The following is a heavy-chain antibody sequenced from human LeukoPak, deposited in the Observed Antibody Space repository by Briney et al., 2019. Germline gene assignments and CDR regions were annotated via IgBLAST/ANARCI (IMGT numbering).Heavy chain of an antibody. V-gene: IGHV4-4*02. J-gene: IGHJ4*01. CDR3: ARNAGNSDVDY. CDR2: VYHSGST. D-gene: IGHD4-23*01. Sequence: SGTLSLTCAISVGSISSGNWWTWVRQPPGKGLEWIGEVYHSGSTNYNPSLKSRVTISVDKSKNQFSLKLSSVTAADTAVYYCARNAGNSDVDYWGQGTLVTVSS. CDR1: VGSISSGNW.